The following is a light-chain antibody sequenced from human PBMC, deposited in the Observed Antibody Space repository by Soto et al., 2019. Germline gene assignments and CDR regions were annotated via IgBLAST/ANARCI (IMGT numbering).Light chain of an antibody. Sequence: QSALTQPASVSGSPGQSITISCTGSSSDVGAYNFVSWYQQHPGKAPKLMIYDVTDRPSGVSNRFSGSKSGNTASLTISGLQAEDEADYYFSSYTTSSTLVFGTGTKLTVL. J-gene: IGLJ1*01. CDR2: DVT. CDR3: SSYTTSSTLV. CDR1: SSDVGAYNF. V-gene: IGLV2-14*01.